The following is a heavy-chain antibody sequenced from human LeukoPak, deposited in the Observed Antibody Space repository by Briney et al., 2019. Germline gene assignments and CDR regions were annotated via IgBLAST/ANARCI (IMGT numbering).Heavy chain of an antibody. D-gene: IGHD2-2*01. Sequence: SETLSLTCTVSGGSISSSSYYWGWIRQPPGKGLEWIGSIYYSGSTYYNPSLKSRVTISVDTSKNQFSLKLSSVTAADTAVYYCARLLSLVVPAAKSWGQGTLVTVSS. CDR3: ARLLSLVVPAAKS. V-gene: IGHV4-39*01. CDR2: IYYSGST. CDR1: GGSISSSSYY. J-gene: IGHJ4*02.